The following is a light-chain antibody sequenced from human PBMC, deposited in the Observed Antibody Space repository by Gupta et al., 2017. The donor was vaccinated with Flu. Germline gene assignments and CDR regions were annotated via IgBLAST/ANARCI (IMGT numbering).Light chain of an antibody. V-gene: IGKV3-11*01. CDR1: QRVSSD. CDR3: QQRCNRPIT. Sequence: PATLPLSPGERATLSCRARQRVSSDVARTQLTPGQASRLLIYDASNRATGIPARFSGSGSVTAFPLIISSLELEDFAVYVRQQRCNRPITFGQGTRLEIK. J-gene: IGKJ5*01. CDR2: DAS.